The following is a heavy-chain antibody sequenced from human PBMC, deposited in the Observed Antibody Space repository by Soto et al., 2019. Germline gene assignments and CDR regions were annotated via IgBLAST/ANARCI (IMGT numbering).Heavy chain of an antibody. J-gene: IGHJ4*02. CDR1: GVSISSYY. CDR3: ARENSYCSGGSCFGAFDY. V-gene: IGHV4-59*01. Sequence: QVQLQESGPGLVKPSETLSLTCTVSGVSISSYYWSWIRQPPGKGLEWIGYIYYSGSTNYNPSLKSRVTISVDTSKNQFSLKLSSVTAADTDVYYCARENSYCSGGSCFGAFDYWGQGTLVTVSS. CDR2: IYYSGST. D-gene: IGHD2-15*01.